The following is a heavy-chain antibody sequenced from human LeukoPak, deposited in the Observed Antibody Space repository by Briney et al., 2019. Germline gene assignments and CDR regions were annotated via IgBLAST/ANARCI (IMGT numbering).Heavy chain of an antibody. CDR3: ARGYDILTGYEDDAFDI. CDR1: GGTFSNYA. CDR2: IIPIFGTA. Sequence: ASVKVSCKASGGTFSNYAISWVRQAPGQGLEWMGGIIPIFGTANYAQKFQGRVTITADKSTSTAYMELSSLRSEDTAVYYCARGYDILTGYEDDAFDIWGQGTMVTVSS. D-gene: IGHD3-9*01. J-gene: IGHJ3*02. V-gene: IGHV1-69*06.